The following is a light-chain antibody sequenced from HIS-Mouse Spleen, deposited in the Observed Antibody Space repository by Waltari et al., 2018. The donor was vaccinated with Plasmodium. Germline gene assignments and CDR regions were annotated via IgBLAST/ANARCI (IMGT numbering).Light chain of an antibody. J-gene: IGLJ2*01. Sequence: SYELTQPPSVSVSPGQTASITCSGDKLGDKYACWYQQKPGQSPVLVIYQDSKRPSGITWRFCGSNSGNTCTLTISGTQAMDEADYYCQAWDSSTVVFGGGTKLTVL. CDR3: QAWDSSTVV. CDR1: KLGDKY. V-gene: IGLV3-1*01. CDR2: QDS.